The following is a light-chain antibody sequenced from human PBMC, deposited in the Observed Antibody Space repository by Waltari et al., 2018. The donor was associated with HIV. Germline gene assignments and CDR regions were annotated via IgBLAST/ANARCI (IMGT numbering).Light chain of an antibody. CDR3: QQYYSSPLT. V-gene: IGKV4-1*01. J-gene: IGKJ4*01. CDR1: QSVLYSSNNKNY. CDR2: WAS. Sequence: VMTQSPDSLAVSLGERATINCKSSQSVLYSSNNKNYLAWYQQKPGQPPKLLVYWASTRESGVPGRFSGSGSGTYFTLTISSLQAEDVAVYYCQQYYSSPLTFGGGTKVEIK.